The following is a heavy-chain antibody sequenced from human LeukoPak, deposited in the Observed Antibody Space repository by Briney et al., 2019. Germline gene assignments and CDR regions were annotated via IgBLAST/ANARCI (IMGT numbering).Heavy chain of an antibody. D-gene: IGHD4-17*01. CDR2: IYYNGKT. V-gene: IGHV4-39*07. CDR3: ARDYGDYFDY. J-gene: IGHJ4*02. Sequence: SETLSLTCTVSGGSFTYTNYYWGWIRQPPGKGLQWIGVIYYNGKTYYNPSLKSRVTVAVDTSKNQFSLKLSSVTAADTAVYYCARDYGDYFDYWGQGTLVTVSS. CDR1: GGSFTYTNYY.